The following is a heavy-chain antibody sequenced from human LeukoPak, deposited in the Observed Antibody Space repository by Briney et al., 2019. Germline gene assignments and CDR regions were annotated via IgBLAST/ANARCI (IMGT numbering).Heavy chain of an antibody. Sequence: GRSLRLSCAASGFTFSSYGMHWVRQAPGKGLEWVSVMYNNGNTHYADSVKGRFTISRDNAKNKLYLQMNSLRAEDTAMYYCARVGGDQVGYWGQGTLVTVSS. CDR1: GFTFSSYG. CDR3: ARVGGDQVGY. J-gene: IGHJ4*02. V-gene: IGHV3-53*01. CDR2: MYNNGNT. D-gene: IGHD4-17*01.